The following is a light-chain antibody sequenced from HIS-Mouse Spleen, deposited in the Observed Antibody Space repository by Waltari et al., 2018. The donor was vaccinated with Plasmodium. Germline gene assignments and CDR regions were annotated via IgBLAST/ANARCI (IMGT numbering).Light chain of an antibody. CDR3: QQYNSYWT. J-gene: IGKJ1*01. CDR2: KAS. CDR1: QSISSW. Sequence: IQMTQSPSTLSASVVHRVTVPCRASQSISSWLAWYQQKPGKAAKLLIYKASSLDSGVPSRFSCSGSGTEFTLTISSLQPDDFATYYCQQYNSYWTFGQGTKVEIK. V-gene: IGKV1-5*03.